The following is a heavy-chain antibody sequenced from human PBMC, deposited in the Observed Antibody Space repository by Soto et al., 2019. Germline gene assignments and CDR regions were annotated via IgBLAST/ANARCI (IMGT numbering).Heavy chain of an antibody. D-gene: IGHD3-22*01. J-gene: IGHJ3*02. CDR2: ISDSASYT. CDR1: GFTFRDYY. V-gene: IGHV3-11*06. Sequence: GGSLSISGAAYGFTFRDYYMSWIRQAPGKGLEWISYISDSASYTDFVDSVKGRFTISRDNADNSLYLQMHSLRAEDTAVYYCARGSHYYDSTGYPILDSFDIWGQGTMVTVSS. CDR3: ARGSHYYDSTGYPILDSFDI.